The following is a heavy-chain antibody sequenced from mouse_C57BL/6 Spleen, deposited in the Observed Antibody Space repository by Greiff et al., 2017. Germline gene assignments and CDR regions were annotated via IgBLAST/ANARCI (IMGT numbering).Heavy chain of an antibody. CDR3: ARGGVGLRRFDY. V-gene: IGHV1-54*01. J-gene: IGHJ2*01. D-gene: IGHD2-4*01. CDR2: INPGSGGT. CDR1: GYAFTNYL. Sequence: VQLVESGAELVRPGTSVKVSCKASGYAFTNYLIEWVKQRPGQGLEWIGVINPGSGGTNYNEKFKGKATLTADKSSSTAYMQLSSLTSEDSAVYFCARGGVGLRRFDYWGQGTTLTVSS.